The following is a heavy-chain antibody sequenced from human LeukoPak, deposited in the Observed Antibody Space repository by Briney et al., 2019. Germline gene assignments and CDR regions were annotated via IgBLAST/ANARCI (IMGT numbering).Heavy chain of an antibody. D-gene: IGHD6-13*01. CDR2: MNPNSGNT. CDR1: GYTFTSYG. CDR3: ARGGYEAAAGNNY. V-gene: IGHV1-8*02. Sequence: ASVKVSCKASGYTFTSYGISWVRQAPGQGLEWMGWMNPNSGNTGYAQKFQGRVTMTRNTSISTAYMELSSLRSEDTAVYYCARGGYEAAAGNNYWGQGTLVTVSS. J-gene: IGHJ4*02.